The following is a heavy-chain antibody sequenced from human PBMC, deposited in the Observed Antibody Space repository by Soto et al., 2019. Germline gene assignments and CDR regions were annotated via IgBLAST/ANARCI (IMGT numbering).Heavy chain of an antibody. J-gene: IGHJ3*02. CDR1: GYTFTSYA. CDR3: AREGYCISTSCYEGAFDI. D-gene: IGHD2-2*01. V-gene: IGHV1-3*01. Sequence: ASVKLSCKASGYTFTSYARRWVRQAPGQRLEWMGWINAGNGNTKYSQKFQGRVTITRDTSASTAYMELSSLRSEDTAVYYCAREGYCISTSCYEGAFDIWGQGTMVTVSS. CDR2: INAGNGNT.